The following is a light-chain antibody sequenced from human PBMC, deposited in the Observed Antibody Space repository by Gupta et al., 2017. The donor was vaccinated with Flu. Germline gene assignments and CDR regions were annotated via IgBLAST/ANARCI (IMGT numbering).Light chain of an antibody. CDR1: QSISTS. Sequence: EIVLTQSPATLSLSPGERVTLSCRASQSISTSLAWYQQKPGQAPRLLIYDTSNRATGIPARFSGSGSGTDFTLTISSLEPEDFAVYYCQARGIWPRLIFGGGTKVEIK. V-gene: IGKV3-11*01. CDR2: DTS. J-gene: IGKJ4*01. CDR3: QARGIWPRLI.